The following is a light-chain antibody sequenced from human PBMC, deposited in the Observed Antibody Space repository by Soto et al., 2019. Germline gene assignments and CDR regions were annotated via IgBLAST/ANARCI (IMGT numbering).Light chain of an antibody. CDR2: GAS. Sequence: EIVLTQSPGTLSLSPVERATLYFRSSQSVSNNYLAWYQQKPGQAPSLLIFGASNRAPDIPDRFSGSGSGTDFTLTISRLEPEDFAVYYCQQYGRSPWTCGQGTKGDIK. CDR3: QQYGRSPWT. CDR1: QSVSNNY. V-gene: IGKV3-20*01. J-gene: IGKJ1*01.